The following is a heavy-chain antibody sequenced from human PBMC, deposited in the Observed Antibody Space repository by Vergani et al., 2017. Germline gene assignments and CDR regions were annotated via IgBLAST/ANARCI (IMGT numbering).Heavy chain of an antibody. J-gene: IGHJ5*02. CDR1: GGSINSGGYF. CDR3: ARAPVAGNCFDP. Sequence: QVQLQESGPGLVKPSQTLSLTCIVSGGSINSGGYFWSWIRQHPGKGLEWVGYISYTGSTTYNPSLKSRVIVSVDTTKNQFFLKLTSVTAADTAIYYCARAPVAGNCFDPWGQGTLVTVSS. CDR2: ISYTGST. D-gene: IGHD6-19*01. V-gene: IGHV4-31*02.